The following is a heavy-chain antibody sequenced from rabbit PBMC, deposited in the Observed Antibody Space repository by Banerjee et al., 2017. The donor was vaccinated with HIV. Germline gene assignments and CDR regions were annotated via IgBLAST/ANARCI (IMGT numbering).Heavy chain of an antibody. D-gene: IGHD4-2*01. J-gene: IGHJ4*01. CDR2: IYPDYGST. CDR1: GIDFSSYG. Sequence: QLVESGGGLVTLGGSLKLSCKASGIDFSSYGISWVRQAPGKGLEWIAYIYPDYGSTDYASWVNGRFTISSDNAQNTVDLQMNSLTAADTATYFCARGRWYARDYAGAAYDSFDLWGQGTLVTVS. V-gene: IGHV1S7*01. CDR3: ARGRWYARDYAGAAYDSFDL.